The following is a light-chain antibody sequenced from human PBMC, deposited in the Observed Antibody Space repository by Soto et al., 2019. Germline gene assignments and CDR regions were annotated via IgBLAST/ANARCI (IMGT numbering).Light chain of an antibody. CDR1: SSKIGNNY. Sequence: QSVLTQPPSVSAAPGQRVTISCSGSSSKIGNNYVSWYQQLPGTAPKLLIYDNNKRPSGILDRFSGSKSGTSATLGITGLQTGDEADYYCGTWDSSLSAVVFGGGTKLTVL. CDR2: DNN. J-gene: IGLJ2*01. V-gene: IGLV1-51*01. CDR3: GTWDSSLSAVV.